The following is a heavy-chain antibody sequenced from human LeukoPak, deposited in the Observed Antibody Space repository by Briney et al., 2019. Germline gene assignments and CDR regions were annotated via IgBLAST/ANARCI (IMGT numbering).Heavy chain of an antibody. V-gene: IGHV4-34*01. Sequence: SETLSLTCAVYGGSFSGYYWSWIRQPPGKGLEWIGEINHSGSTNYNPSLKSRVTISVDTSKNQFSLKLSSVTAADTAVYYCARGLYSSGWYPNWFDPWGQGTLVTVSS. J-gene: IGHJ5*02. D-gene: IGHD6-19*01. CDR3: ARGLYSSGWYPNWFDP. CDR2: INHSGST. CDR1: GGSFSGYY.